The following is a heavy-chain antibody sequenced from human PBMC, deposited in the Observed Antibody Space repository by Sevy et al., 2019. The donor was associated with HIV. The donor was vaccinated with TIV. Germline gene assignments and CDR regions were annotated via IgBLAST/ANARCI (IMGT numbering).Heavy chain of an antibody. D-gene: IGHD3-9*01. CDR1: GYIFTDYY. J-gene: IGHJ4*02. CDR3: ARVVYNILTGSTGRIDY. Sequence: ASVKVSCKASGYIFTDYYFHWVRRAHGQGLEWMGWLNPNTGDTKYAQQFQGRVTMTRDTSISTAYMELSGLTSDDSAVYYCARVVYNILTGSTGRIDYWGQGTLVTVSS. CDR2: LNPNTGDT. V-gene: IGHV1-2*02.